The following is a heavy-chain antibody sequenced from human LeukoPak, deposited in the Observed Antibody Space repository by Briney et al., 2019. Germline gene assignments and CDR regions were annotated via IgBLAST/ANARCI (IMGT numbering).Heavy chain of an antibody. D-gene: IGHD3-10*01. CDR1: GFTFTHYG. J-gene: IGHJ5*02. CDR2: ISASGVTT. Sequence: GGSLRLSCAASGFTFTHYGMNWVRQAPGKGLEWVSTISASGVTTHYADSVKGRFTISRDDSKNTLYLHMNSLRVGDTAVYYCAKDGATGSHNWLDPWGQGTLVTVSS. V-gene: IGHV3-23*01. CDR3: AKDGATGSHNWLDP.